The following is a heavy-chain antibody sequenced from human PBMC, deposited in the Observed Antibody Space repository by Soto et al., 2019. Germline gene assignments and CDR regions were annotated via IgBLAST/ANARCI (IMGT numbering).Heavy chain of an antibody. CDR2: IYYSGST. CDR1: GGSISSCFYY. V-gene: IGHV4-31*03. D-gene: IGHD5-12*01. J-gene: IGHJ6*02. Sequence: TLXLTCTVSGGSISSCFYYWSWIRQHPGKGLEWIGYIYYSGSTYYNPSLKSRVTISVDTSKNQFSLKLSSVTAADTAVYYCARWRVATTSNYYGMDVWGQGTTVTVSS. CDR3: ARWRVATTSNYYGMDV.